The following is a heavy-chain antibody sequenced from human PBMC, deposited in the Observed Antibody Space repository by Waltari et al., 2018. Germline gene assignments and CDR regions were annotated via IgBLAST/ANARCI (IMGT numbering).Heavy chain of an antibody. CDR3: VTQRPWEDY. J-gene: IGHJ4*02. Sequence: QVQLVQSGAEVRNPGASVKVSCKTSGYTFTDSSIHWVRQAPGKGLEWMGRRNPNNKYPIYEQKIQGRGTMTRETTITTAYMELSSLTSDDTALYYCVTQRPWEDYWGQGTRVTVSP. CDR2: RNPNNKYP. CDR1: GYTFTDSS. D-gene: IGHD1-26*01. V-gene: IGHV1-2*06.